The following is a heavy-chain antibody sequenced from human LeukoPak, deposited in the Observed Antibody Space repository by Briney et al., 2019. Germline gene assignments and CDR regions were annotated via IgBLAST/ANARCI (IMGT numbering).Heavy chain of an antibody. CDR2: INHSGST. V-gene: IGHV4-34*01. J-gene: IGHJ6*03. Sequence: SETLSLTCAVYGGSFSGYYWSWIRQPPGKGLEWIGEINHSGSTNYNPSLKSRVTISVDTSKNQFSLKLSSVTAADTAVYYCARRPQFTMVRGVHLLGYYMDVWGKGTTVTVSS. D-gene: IGHD3-10*01. CDR3: ARRPQFTMVRGVHLLGYYMDV. CDR1: GGSFSGYY.